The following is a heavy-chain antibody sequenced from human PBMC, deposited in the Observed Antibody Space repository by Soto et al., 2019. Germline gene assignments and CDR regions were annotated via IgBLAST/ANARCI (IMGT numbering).Heavy chain of an antibody. Sequence: PGGSLSLFSGVSADPEFSFSDQNMDWVRQAPGKGLEWVGRSRNRVNSLSTAYAASVQGRFTISRDDSKNTVYLQMNSLKTEDTTVYYCPRVDPSAESPDYWGHVTLCPVSP. CDR3: PRVDPSAESPDY. D-gene: IGHD3-9*01. CDR2: SRNRVNSLST. V-gene: IGHV3-72*01. J-gene: IGHJ4*01. CDR1: EFSFSDQN.